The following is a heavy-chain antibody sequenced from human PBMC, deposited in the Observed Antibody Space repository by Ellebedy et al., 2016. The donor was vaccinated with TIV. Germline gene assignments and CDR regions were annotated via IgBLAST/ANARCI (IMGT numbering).Heavy chain of an antibody. Sequence: ASVKVSCKASGYTFTSYYMHWVRQAPGQGLEWMGVINLSGDSTSYAQKFQGRVTMTRDTSTSTVYMELSSLRSEDTAVYYCARAHALYGMDVWGQGTTVTVSS. J-gene: IGHJ6*02. V-gene: IGHV1-46*01. CDR3: ARAHALYGMDV. CDR2: INLSGDST. CDR1: GYTFTSYY.